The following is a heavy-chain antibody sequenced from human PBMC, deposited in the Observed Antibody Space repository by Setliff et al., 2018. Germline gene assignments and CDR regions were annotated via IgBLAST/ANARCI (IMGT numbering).Heavy chain of an antibody. D-gene: IGHD5-18*01. V-gene: IGHV4-59*08. CDR3: ARLPPLHTPMALTFDY. J-gene: IGHJ4*02. Sequence: PSETLSLTCTVSGGSVRGYYWSWIRQPPEKGLEWIGYMYYSGDTNYNPSLKSRVTISVDTSKNQFSLELRSVTAADTAVYYCARLPPLHTPMALTFDYWGQGILVTVSS. CDR2: MYYSGDT. CDR1: GGSVRGYY.